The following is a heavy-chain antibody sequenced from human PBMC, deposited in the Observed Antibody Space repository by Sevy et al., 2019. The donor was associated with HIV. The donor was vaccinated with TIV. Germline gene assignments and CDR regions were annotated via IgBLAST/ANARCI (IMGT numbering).Heavy chain of an antibody. CDR3: AREGWGGAARPNYFDY. Sequence: GGSLRLSCAASGFTFSHYSINWVRKAPGKGLEWVSIISSTSSYIYYADSMKGRFTISRDNAKNSLYLQMNSLRVEETAVYYCAREGWGGAARPNYFDYWGQGTLVTVSS. CDR1: GFTFSHYS. D-gene: IGHD6-6*01. J-gene: IGHJ4*02. CDR2: ISSTSSYI. V-gene: IGHV3-21*01.